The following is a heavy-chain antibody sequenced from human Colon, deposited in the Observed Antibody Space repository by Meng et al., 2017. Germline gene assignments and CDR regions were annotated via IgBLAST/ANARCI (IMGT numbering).Heavy chain of an antibody. CDR1: GYRFTRNW. V-gene: IGHV5-51*01. J-gene: IGHJ4*02. Sequence: KVSCKGSGYRFTRNWIAWVRQMPGKGLEWMGIIYPGDSDTRYSPSFQGQVTISADESIRTASLQWSRLKTSDTAVYFCATPGVEPPSVPTHWGQGTLVTVSS. CDR3: ATPGVEPPSVPTH. CDR2: IYPGDSDT. D-gene: IGHD1-14*01.